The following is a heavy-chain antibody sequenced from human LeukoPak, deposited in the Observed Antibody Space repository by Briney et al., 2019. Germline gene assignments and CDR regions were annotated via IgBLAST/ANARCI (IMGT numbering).Heavy chain of an antibody. J-gene: IGHJ4*02. CDR2: ISGSGHDI. Sequence: GGSLRLSCATSGFIFSGYYMSWIRQAPGKGLEWVSYISGSGHDISYADSVKGRFTIPRDNAKGSLYLQMNSLRAADTAVYYCGTHAGRTGSDDWGQGTLVTVSS. CDR3: GTHAGRTGSDD. D-gene: IGHD3/OR15-3a*01. CDR1: GFIFSGYY. V-gene: IGHV3-11*01.